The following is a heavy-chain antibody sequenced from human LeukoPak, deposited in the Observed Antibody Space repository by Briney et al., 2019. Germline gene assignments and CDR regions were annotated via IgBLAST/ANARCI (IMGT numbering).Heavy chain of an antibody. CDR2: ISAYNGNT. Sequence: GASVKVSCKASGYTFTSYGISWVRQAPGQGLEWMGWISAYNGNTNYAQKLQGRVTMTTDTSTSTAYMELRSLRSDDTAVYYCARDSGAYFDRFDAFDIWGQGTMVTVSS. CDR1: GYTFTSYG. D-gene: IGHD3-9*01. J-gene: IGHJ3*02. CDR3: ARDSGAYFDRFDAFDI. V-gene: IGHV1-18*01.